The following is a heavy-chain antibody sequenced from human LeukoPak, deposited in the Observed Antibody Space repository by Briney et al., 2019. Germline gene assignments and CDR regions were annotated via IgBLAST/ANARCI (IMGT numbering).Heavy chain of an antibody. V-gene: IGHV4-39*01. CDR1: GGSISSSSYY. CDR2: IYYSGST. J-gene: IGHJ4*02. CDR3: ARQRTGGRYFDY. Sequence: SETLSLTCTVSGGSISSSSYYWGWIRQPPRKGLEWIGSIYYSGSTYYNPSLKSRVTISVDTSKNQFSLKLSSVTAADTAVYYCARQRTGGRYFDYWGQGTLVTVSS. D-gene: IGHD1-14*01.